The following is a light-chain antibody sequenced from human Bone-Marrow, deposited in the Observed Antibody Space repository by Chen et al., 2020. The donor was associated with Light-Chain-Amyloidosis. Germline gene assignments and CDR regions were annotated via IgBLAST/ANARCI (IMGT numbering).Light chain of an antibody. V-gene: IGLV3-25*03. CDR1: DLPTKY. CDR3: QSADSSGTYEVI. CDR2: RDT. J-gene: IGLJ2*01. Sequence: SYELTQPPSVSVSPGQTARITCSGDDLPTKYAYWYQQKPGLAPVLVIHRDTERPSGISERFSGSSSGTTATLTISGVQAEDEAEYHCQSADSSGTYEVIFGGGTKLTVL.